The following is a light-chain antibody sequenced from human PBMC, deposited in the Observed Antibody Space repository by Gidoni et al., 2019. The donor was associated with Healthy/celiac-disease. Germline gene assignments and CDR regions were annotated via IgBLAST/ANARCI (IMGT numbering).Light chain of an antibody. CDR1: QSVSSSY. CDR2: GAS. Sequence: ETVFTQSPATLSLSPGERATLSCRASQSVSSSYLAWYQQKPGQAPRLLIYGASSRATGIPDRFSGSGSGTDFTLTISRLEPEDFAVYYCQQYGSSPGFGGGTKVEIK. V-gene: IGKV3-20*01. J-gene: IGKJ4*02. CDR3: QQYGSSPG.